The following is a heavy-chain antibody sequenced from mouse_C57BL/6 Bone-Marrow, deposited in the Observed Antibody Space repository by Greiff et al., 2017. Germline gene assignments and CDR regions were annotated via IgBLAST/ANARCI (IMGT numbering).Heavy chain of an antibody. J-gene: IGHJ4*01. Sequence: VKLQESGPELVKPGASVKISCKASGYAFSSSWMNWVKQRPGKGLEWIGRIYPGDGDTNYNGKFKGKATLTADKSSSTAYMQLSSLTSEDSAVYFCSGRRSSPLYAMDYWGQGTSVTVSS. CDR3: SGRRSSPLYAMDY. CDR1: GYAFSSSW. CDR2: IYPGDGDT. D-gene: IGHD1-1*01. V-gene: IGHV1-82*01.